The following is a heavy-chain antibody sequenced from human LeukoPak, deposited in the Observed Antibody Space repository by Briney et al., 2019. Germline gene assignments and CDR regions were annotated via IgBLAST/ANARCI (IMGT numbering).Heavy chain of an antibody. V-gene: IGHV4-39*01. J-gene: IGHJ4*02. CDR3: MRHEEEDGYNAKPFDF. CDR1: GGSISNSNYY. Sequence: PSETLSLTCTVSGGSISNSNYYWGWVRQPPGKGLEWIGTIYYSGNTYYNPSLKSRVTISVDTSKNQFSLRLTSVTAADTAVYFCMRHEEEDGYNAKPFDFWGQGTLVTVSS. D-gene: IGHD5-24*01. CDR2: IYYSGNT.